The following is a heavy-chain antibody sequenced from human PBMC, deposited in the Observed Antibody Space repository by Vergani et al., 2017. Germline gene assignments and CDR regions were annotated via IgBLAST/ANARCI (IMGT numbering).Heavy chain of an antibody. CDR3: ARGFYGGNSCFDY. D-gene: IGHD4-23*01. Sequence: QVQVVQSGAEVKKSGASVKVSCKTSGYTFSNYYMHWVRQAPGQGLEWMGIINPSGGHTNYAQKFQGRVTMTRDTSTSTVYMELSSLRSEDTAVYYCARGFYGGNSCFDYWGQGTLVTVSS. J-gene: IGHJ4*02. CDR1: GYTFSNYY. V-gene: IGHV1-46*01. CDR2: INPSGGHT.